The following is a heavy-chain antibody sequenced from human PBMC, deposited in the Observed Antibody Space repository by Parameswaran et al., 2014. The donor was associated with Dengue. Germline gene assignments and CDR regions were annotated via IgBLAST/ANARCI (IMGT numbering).Heavy chain of an antibody. V-gene: IGHV3-48*02. J-gene: IGHJ4*02. Sequence: ESLKISCAASGFAFSSYSWNWVRQAPGKGLEWVSYITDISTNINYADSVKGRFTISRDNAKNSLYLQMNSLRDEDTAVYYCATLTGSTRGYWGQGTLVTVSS. CDR3: ATLTGSTRGY. D-gene: IGHD2-2*01. CDR2: ITDISTNI. CDR1: GFAFSSYS.